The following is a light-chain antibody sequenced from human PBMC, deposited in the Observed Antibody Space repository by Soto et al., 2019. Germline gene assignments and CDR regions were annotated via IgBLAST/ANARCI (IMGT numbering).Light chain of an antibody. J-gene: IGKJ3*01. CDR1: QSISRS. CDR3: QQYQSYFLT. Sequence: DIQMTQSPSTLSASVGDRVTITCRASQSISRSLAWYQQKSGKAPKLLIYDASSLESGVPSRFSGSGFETEFTLTISGLQPDDCATYYCQQYQSYFLTFGPGTTVDMK. V-gene: IGKV1-5*01. CDR2: DAS.